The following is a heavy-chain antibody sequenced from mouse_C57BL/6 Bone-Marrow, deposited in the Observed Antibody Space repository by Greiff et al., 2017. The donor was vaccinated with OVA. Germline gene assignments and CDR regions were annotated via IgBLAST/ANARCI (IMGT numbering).Heavy chain of an antibody. V-gene: IGHV1-15*01. D-gene: IGHD2-5*01. CDR1: GYTFTDYE. CDR2: IDPETGGP. CDR3: TRGYSNYYAMDY. Sequence: VQLKESGAELVRPGASVTLSCKASGYTFTDYEMHWVKQTPVHGLEWIGAIDPETGGPAYNQKFKGKAILTADKSSSTAYMELRSLTSEDSAVYYCTRGYSNYYAMDYWGQGTAVTVSS. J-gene: IGHJ4*01.